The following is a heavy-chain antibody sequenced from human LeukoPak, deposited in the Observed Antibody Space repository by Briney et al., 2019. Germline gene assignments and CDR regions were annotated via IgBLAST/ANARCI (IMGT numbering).Heavy chain of an antibody. Sequence: SVKVSCKASGGTFSSYAISWVRQAPGQGLEWMGGIIPIFGTANYAQKFQGRVTITADGSTSTAYMELSSLRAEDTAVYYCTTGGVMAKYSSGDYWGQGTLVTVSS. V-gene: IGHV1-69*13. CDR2: IIPIFGTA. CDR1: GGTFSSYA. CDR3: TTGGVMAKYSSGDY. D-gene: IGHD3-22*01. J-gene: IGHJ4*02.